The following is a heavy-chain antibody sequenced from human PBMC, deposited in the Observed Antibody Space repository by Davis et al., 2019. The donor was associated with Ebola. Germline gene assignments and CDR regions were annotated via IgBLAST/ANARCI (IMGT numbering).Heavy chain of an antibody. CDR3: AKSEAVAVSAGYGMDV. CDR1: GFTFDDYA. J-gene: IGHJ6*02. Sequence: GESLKISCAASGFTFDDYAMHWVRQAPGKGLEWVSGISWNSSSIGYADSVKGRFTISRDNAKNSLYLQMNSLRAEDTALYYCAKSEAVAVSAGYGMDVWGQGTTVTVSS. V-gene: IGHV3-9*01. CDR2: ISWNSSSI. D-gene: IGHD6-19*01.